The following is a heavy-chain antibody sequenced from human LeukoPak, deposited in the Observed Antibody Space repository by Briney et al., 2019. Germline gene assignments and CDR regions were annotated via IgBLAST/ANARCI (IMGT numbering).Heavy chain of an antibody. V-gene: IGHV3-7*01. D-gene: IGHD2-15*01. CDR3: ARGRYCSGGSCQRLDY. CDR1: GFTFSSYW. CDR2: IKQDGSEK. J-gene: IGHJ4*02. Sequence: GGSLRLSCAVSGFTFSSYWMTWVRQAPGKGLEWVANIKQDGSEKYYVDSMKGRFTISRDNAENSLYLQMNSLRAEDTAVYYCARGRYCSGGSCQRLDYWGQGTLVTISS.